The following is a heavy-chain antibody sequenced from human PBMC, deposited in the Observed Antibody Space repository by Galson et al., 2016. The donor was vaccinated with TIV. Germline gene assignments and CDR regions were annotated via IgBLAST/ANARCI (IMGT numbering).Heavy chain of an antibody. CDR1: GGSVSSYY. CDR3: ARVASSDYYGGVDAFDI. J-gene: IGHJ3*02. Sequence: SETLSLTCTVSGGSVSSYYWSWIRQPPGKGLEWIGYFYYSGKTKYNPSLKSRGTMSEDTSKNQFSLSLSSVTAADTAVYYCARVASSDYYGGVDAFDIWGQGTMVTASS. V-gene: IGHV4-59*02. D-gene: IGHD4-17*01. CDR2: FYYSGKT.